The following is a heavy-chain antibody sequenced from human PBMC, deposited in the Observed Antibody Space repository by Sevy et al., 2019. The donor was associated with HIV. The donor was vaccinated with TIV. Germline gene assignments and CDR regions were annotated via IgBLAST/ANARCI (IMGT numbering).Heavy chain of an antibody. CDR1: GYSLTKLS. CDR3: AAVGLRYCSGSSCYQGDWFDP. CDR2: FDVQDGET. D-gene: IGHD2-15*01. J-gene: IGHJ5*02. Sequence: ASVKVSCKVSGYSLTKLSIHWVRQGPGKGLEWMGDFDVQDGETIYAKKFQGRLKMTVDTNTDTAYIELSRLTSEDTALYSCAAVGLRYCSGSSCYQGDWFDPWGQGSLVTVSS. V-gene: IGHV1-24*01.